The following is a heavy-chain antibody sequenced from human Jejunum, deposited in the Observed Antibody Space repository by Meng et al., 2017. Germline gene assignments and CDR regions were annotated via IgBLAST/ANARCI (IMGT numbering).Heavy chain of an antibody. Sequence: QVQLQESGPGLVRPSETLSLTCTVSGGSVSSGSYYWSWIRPPPGKGLEWIGYIYYGGTTNYNPSLKSRVTISADTSKNQFSLKLSSVTAADTAVYYCARGSRGYSYGWGQGTLVTVSS. J-gene: IGHJ4*02. CDR2: IYYGGTT. CDR1: GGSVSSGSYY. D-gene: IGHD5-18*01. CDR3: ARGSRGYSYG. V-gene: IGHV4-61*01.